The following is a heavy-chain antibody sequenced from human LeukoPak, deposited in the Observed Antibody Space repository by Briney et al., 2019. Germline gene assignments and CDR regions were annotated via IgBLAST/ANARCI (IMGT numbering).Heavy chain of an antibody. Sequence: GASVKVSCKASGYTFAGYYMHWVRQAPGQGLEWMGWINPNSGGTNYAQKFQGRVTMTRDTSISTAYMELSRLRSDDTAVYYCARGNYDILTGYPSPPLYWGQGTLVTVSS. D-gene: IGHD3-9*01. CDR2: INPNSGGT. J-gene: IGHJ4*02. CDR3: ARGNYDILTGYPSPPLY. CDR1: GYTFAGYY. V-gene: IGHV1-2*02.